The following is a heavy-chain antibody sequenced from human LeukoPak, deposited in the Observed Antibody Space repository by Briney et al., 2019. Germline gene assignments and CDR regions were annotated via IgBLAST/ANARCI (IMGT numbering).Heavy chain of an antibody. J-gene: IGHJ3*02. CDR2: ASYTGST. Sequence: SETLSLTCTVSGGSISSDYWTWIRQPPGKRLQWIGYASYTGSTNYDASLKSRVTISVDTSKKQFSLKLRSVTAADTAVYYCARSVSWGLLVRDDAFDIWGQGTMVTVSS. D-gene: IGHD2-21*01. CDR1: GGSISSDY. CDR3: ARSVSWGLLVRDDAFDI. V-gene: IGHV4-59*08.